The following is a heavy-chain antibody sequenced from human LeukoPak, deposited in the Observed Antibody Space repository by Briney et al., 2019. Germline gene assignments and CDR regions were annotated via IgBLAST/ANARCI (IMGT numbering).Heavy chain of an antibody. CDR1: GFTFSSYG. V-gene: IGHV3-21*01. Sequence: GGTLRLSCVVSGFTFSSYGMSWVRQAPGKGLEWVSAISGSGTGTYYADSVKGRFTISRDNAKNSLYLQMNSLRAEDTAVYYCASEVMDVWGKGTTVTISS. CDR3: ASEVMDV. J-gene: IGHJ6*04. CDR2: ISGSGTGT.